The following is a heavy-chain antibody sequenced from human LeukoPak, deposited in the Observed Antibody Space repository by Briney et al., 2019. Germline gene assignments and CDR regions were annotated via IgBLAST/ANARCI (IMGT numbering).Heavy chain of an antibody. J-gene: IGHJ6*02. V-gene: IGHV3-30-3*01. Sequence: RGSLRLSCAASGFTFSSYAMHWVRQAPGKGLEWVAVISYDGSNKYYADSVKGRFTISRDNSKNTLYLQMNSLRAEDTAVYYCARVMTTTYFPYYYYGMDVWGQGTTVTVSS. CDR3: ARVMTTTYFPYYYYGMDV. D-gene: IGHD4-17*01. CDR1: GFTFSSYA. CDR2: ISYDGSNK.